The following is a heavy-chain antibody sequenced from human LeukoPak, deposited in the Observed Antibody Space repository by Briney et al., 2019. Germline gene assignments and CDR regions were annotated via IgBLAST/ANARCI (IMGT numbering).Heavy chain of an antibody. CDR1: GFTFSSYA. Sequence: GGSLRLSCAASGFTFSSYAMHWVRQAPGKGLEYVSAISSNGGSTYYANSVKGRFTISRDNSKDTLYLQMGSLRAEDMAVYYCARAGSSSWYSPYYYYYMDVWGKGTTVTVSS. CDR3: ARAGSSSWYSPYYYYYMDV. D-gene: IGHD6-13*01. J-gene: IGHJ6*03. V-gene: IGHV3-64*01. CDR2: ISSNGGST.